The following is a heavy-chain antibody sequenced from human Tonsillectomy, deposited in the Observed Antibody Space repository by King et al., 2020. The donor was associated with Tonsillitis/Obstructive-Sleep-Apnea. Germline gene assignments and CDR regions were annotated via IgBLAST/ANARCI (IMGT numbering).Heavy chain of an antibody. D-gene: IGHD2-2*02. CDR1: GYSFTSYW. Sequence: VQLVVSGAEVKKPGESLKISCKGSGYSFTSYWIGWVRQMPGKGLEWMGIMYPGDSNTRYSPSFQGQVTISADKSISTAYLQWSSLKASDTAMYYCARSYCSSTSCNRSFDYWGQGTLVTVSS. CDR2: MYPGDSNT. CDR3: ARSYCSSTSCNRSFDY. J-gene: IGHJ4*02. V-gene: IGHV5-51*03.